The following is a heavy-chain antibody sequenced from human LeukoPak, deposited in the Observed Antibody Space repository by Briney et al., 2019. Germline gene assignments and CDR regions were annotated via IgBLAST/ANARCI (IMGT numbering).Heavy chain of an antibody. CDR3: AADKNNVSWFYY. CDR2: LSRTGTT. V-gene: IGHV4-38-2*01. D-gene: IGHD1-14*01. CDR1: GSSITNSLF. Sequence: SETLSLTCSVSGSSITNSLFWGWARQTPGKELEWIATLSRTGTTYYNPSLKSRVTISVDTSKNQFPLKLSSVTAADTAVYYCAADKNNVSWFYYWGQGTLVTVSS. J-gene: IGHJ4*02.